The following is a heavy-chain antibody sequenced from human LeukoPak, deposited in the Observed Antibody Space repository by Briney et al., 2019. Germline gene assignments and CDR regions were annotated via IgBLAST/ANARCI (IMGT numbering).Heavy chain of an antibody. V-gene: IGHV3-66*01. J-gene: IGHJ3*01. CDR1: GFTVSSNY. CDR3: ATRRMVTTLYDAFDV. CDR2: IYSGGSST. D-gene: IGHD2-21*02. Sequence: GGSLRLSCAASGFTVSSNYLSWVRQAPGKGLEWVSVIYSGGSSTSYADSVKGRFTISRDNSKNTLYLQMNSLRAEDTAVYYCATRRMVTTLYDAFDVWGLGTMVTVSS.